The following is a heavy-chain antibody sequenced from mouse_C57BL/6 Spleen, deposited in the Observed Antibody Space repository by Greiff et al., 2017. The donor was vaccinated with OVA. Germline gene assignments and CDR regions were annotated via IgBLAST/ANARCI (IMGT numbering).Heavy chain of an antibody. CDR1: GFTFSDYY. CDR2: ISNGGGST. J-gene: IGHJ1*03. CDR3: ARHIYYYGSRGYFDV. D-gene: IGHD1-1*01. Sequence: EVKLEESGGGLVQPGGSLKLSCAASGFTFSDYYMYWVRQTPEKRLEWVAYISNGGGSTYYPDTVKGRFTISRDNAKNTLYLQMSRLKSEDTAMYYCARHIYYYGSRGYFDVWGTGTTVTVSS. V-gene: IGHV5-12*01.